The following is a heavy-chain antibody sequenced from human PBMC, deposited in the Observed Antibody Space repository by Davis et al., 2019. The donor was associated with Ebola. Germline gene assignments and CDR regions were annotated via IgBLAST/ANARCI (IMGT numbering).Heavy chain of an antibody. J-gene: IGHJ4*02. D-gene: IGHD2-2*01. CDR2: IYSSGGT. CDR3: ARLRYCSSTRCPGPNYDY. V-gene: IGHV4-61*02. CDR1: GGSISSGDYY. Sequence: PSETLSLTCTVSGGSISSGDYYWTWIRQPAGKGLEWIGRIYSSGGTNYNPSLRSRVTMSVDTSKNQFSLKLTSLTAADTAMYYCARLRYCSSTRCPGPNYDYWGQGTLVTVSS.